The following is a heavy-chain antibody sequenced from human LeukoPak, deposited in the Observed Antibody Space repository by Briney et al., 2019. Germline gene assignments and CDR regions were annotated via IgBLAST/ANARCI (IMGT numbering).Heavy chain of an antibody. J-gene: IGHJ4*02. CDR1: GFTFSGYA. CDR3: ARDGSGSYYQAYYFDY. D-gene: IGHD3-10*01. CDR2: LSYDGSNK. V-gene: IGHV3-30*04. Sequence: GGSLRLSCAASGFTFSGYAMHWVGQGPGKWLNLVSVLSYDGSNKYYADSVKGRFTISRDNSKNTLYLQMNSLRAEDTAVYYCARDGSGSYYQAYYFDYWGQGTLVTVSS.